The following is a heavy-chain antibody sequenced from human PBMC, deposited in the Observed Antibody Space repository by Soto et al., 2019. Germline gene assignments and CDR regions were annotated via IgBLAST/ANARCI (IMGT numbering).Heavy chain of an antibody. D-gene: IGHD3-10*01. V-gene: IGHV1-18*01. CDR1: GYTFTSYG. CDR3: ARDPQHYYGSGSYYRPPDY. Sequence: GASVKVSCKASGYTFTSYGISWVRQAPGQGLEWMGWISAYNGNTNYAQKLQGRVTMTTDTSTSTAYMELRSLRSNDTAVYFCARDPQHYYGSGSYYRPPDYWGQGTLVTVSS. J-gene: IGHJ4*02. CDR2: ISAYNGNT.